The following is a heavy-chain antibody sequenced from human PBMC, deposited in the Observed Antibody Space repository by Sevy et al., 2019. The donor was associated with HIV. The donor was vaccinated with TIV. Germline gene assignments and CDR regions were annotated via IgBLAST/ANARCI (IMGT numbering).Heavy chain of an antibody. Sequence: SETLSLTCAGYGGSFSGYYWNWIRQPPGKGLEWIGELKHRGSTSYNPSLKSRVTISVDTSKNQFSLKLKSVTAADTAVYYCARVTMDRDGYNYMDYWGQGTLVTVSS. V-gene: IGHV4-34*01. CDR1: GGSFSGYY. CDR3: ARVTMDRDGYNYMDY. CDR2: LKHRGST. D-gene: IGHD5-12*01. J-gene: IGHJ4*02.